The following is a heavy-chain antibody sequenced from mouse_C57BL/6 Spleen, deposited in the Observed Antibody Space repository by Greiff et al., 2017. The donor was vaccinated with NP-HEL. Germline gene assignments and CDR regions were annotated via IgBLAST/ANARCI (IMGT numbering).Heavy chain of an antibody. Sequence: VQLKESGGGLVKPGGSLKLSCAASGFTFSDYGMHWVRQAPEKGLEWVAYISSGSSTIYYADTVKGRFTISRDNAKNTLFLQMTSLRSEDTAMYYCARGDYGTGFAYWGQGTLVTVSA. CDR1: GFTFSDYG. V-gene: IGHV5-17*01. CDR2: ISSGSSTI. CDR3: ARGDYGTGFAY. J-gene: IGHJ3*01. D-gene: IGHD3-1*01.